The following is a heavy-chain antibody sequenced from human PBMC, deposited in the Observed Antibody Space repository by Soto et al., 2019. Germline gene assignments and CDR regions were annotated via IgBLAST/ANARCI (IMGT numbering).Heavy chain of an antibody. CDR2: ISWNSGNI. CDR1: GFTFDDYA. D-gene: IGHD5-18*01. J-gene: IGHJ4*02. Sequence: DVQLEESGGALVQPGRSPRLSCAASGFTFDDYAMYWVRQVLGKGLEWVSSISWNSGNIGYADSVKGRFTTSRDNAEYSVYLQMNSLRPEDTALYYCVRSKGGYSYGTPFDYWGQGTLVTVSS. V-gene: IGHV3-9*01. CDR3: VRSKGGYSYGTPFDY.